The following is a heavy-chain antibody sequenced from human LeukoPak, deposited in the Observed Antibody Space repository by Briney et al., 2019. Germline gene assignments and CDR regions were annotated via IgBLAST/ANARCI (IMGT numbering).Heavy chain of an antibody. Sequence: GESLKISCKGSGYSFTSYWISWVRQMPGKGLEWMGRIDPSDSYNNYSPSFQGHVTIPADKSIKTAYLQWSSLKASDTAMYYCARQSYGDYVSYWGQGTLVTVSS. J-gene: IGHJ4*02. CDR1: GYSFTSYW. CDR3: ARQSYGDYVSY. D-gene: IGHD4-17*01. CDR2: IDPSDSYN. V-gene: IGHV5-10-1*01.